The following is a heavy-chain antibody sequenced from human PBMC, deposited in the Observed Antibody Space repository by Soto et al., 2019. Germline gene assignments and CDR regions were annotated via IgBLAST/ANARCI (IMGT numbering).Heavy chain of an antibody. V-gene: IGHV4-38-2*01. CDR2: IYHSGTT. CDR1: GFSISSGYF. Sequence: PSETLSLTCAVSGFSISSGYFWGWIRQPPGKGPEWLGSIYHSGTTYYNPSVKGRVTISVDTSKNQFSLKMSSVTAADTAVYYCARVYRVYSSSPSGYNWFDPWGQGTLVTVSS. D-gene: IGHD6-13*01. J-gene: IGHJ5*02. CDR3: ARVYRVYSSSPSGYNWFDP.